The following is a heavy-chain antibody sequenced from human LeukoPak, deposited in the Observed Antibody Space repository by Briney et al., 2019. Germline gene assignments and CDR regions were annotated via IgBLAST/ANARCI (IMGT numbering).Heavy chain of an antibody. Sequence: PGGSLRLSCAASGFTFSDHYMSWIRQAPGKGLEWVSYISTTGSTIYYADSVKGRFTISRDNAKNSLYLQMNSLRAEDTAVYYCGELGITMIGGFWGKGATVTISS. CDR2: ISTTGSTI. CDR3: GELGITMIGGF. J-gene: IGHJ6*04. CDR1: GFTFSDHY. D-gene: IGHD3-10*02. V-gene: IGHV3-11*04.